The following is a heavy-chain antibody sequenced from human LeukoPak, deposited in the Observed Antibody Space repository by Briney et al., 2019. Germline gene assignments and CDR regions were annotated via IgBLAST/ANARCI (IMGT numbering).Heavy chain of an antibody. J-gene: IGHJ4*02. CDR2: IYPGDSDT. CDR1: GYTFTTLW. V-gene: IGHV5-51*01. Sequence: GESLKISRRGFGYTFTTLWNGWVRQIPGKGLEWMGIIYPGDSDTRYSPSFQGQVTISADKSISTAYLQWSSLKASDTAMYYCARRYSGYDYGVDYWGQGTLVTVSS. D-gene: IGHD5-12*01. CDR3: ARRYSGYDYGVDY.